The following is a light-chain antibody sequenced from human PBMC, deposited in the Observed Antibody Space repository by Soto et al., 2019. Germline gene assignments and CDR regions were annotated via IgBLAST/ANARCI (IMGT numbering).Light chain of an antibody. CDR2: AAS. V-gene: IGKV1-39*01. J-gene: IGKJ4*01. CDR3: QQSYSTPPT. Sequence: DIQMTQSPSSLSASVGDRVTITCRASQSISSYLNWYQQKPGKAPKLLIYAASSLQSGVPTRFSGSGYGTDFTLTISSLQPEEFATYYCQQSYSTPPTFGGGTKVEIK. CDR1: QSISSY.